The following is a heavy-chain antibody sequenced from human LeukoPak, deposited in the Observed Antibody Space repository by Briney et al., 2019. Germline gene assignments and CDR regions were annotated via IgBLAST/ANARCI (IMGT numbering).Heavy chain of an antibody. Sequence: PGGSLRLSCAASGFTFSTYGMHWVRQAPGKGLEWVSSISSSSSYIYYADSVKGRFTISRDNAKNSLYLQMNSLRAEDTAVYYCARGGKVWPVRGPFDPWGQGTLVTVSS. CDR1: GFTFSTYG. CDR3: ARGGKVWPVRGPFDP. CDR2: ISSSSSYI. D-gene: IGHD3/OR15-3a*01. V-gene: IGHV3-21*01. J-gene: IGHJ5*02.